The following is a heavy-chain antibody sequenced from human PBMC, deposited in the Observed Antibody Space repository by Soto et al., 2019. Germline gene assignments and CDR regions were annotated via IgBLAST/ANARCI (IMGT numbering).Heavy chain of an antibody. J-gene: IGHJ4*02. D-gene: IGHD6-19*01. Sequence: GGSLRLSCAASGFTFSSYGMHWVRQAPGKGLEWVAVIWYDGSNKYYADSVKGRFTISRDNSKNTLYLQMNSLRAEDTAVYYCARDQQWLVRFYFDFWGQGTPVTV. CDR3: ARDQQWLVRFYFDF. V-gene: IGHV3-33*01. CDR1: GFTFSSYG. CDR2: IWYDGSNK.